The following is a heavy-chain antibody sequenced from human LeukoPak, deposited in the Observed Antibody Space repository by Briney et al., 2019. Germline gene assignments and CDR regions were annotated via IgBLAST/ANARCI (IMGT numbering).Heavy chain of an antibody. CDR2: ISGSGGST. Sequence: PGGSLRLSCAASGFTFSSYDMSWVRQAPGKGLEWVSDISGSGGSTYYADSVKGRFTISRDNSKNTLYLQMNSLRAEDTAVYYFAKHHDIVVVPAATGGSYFDYWGQGTLVTVSS. D-gene: IGHD2-2*01. V-gene: IGHV3-23*01. CDR3: AKHHDIVVVPAATGGSYFDY. J-gene: IGHJ4*02. CDR1: GFTFSSYD.